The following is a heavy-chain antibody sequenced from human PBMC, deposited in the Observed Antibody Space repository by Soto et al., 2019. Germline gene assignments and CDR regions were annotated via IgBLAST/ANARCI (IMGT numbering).Heavy chain of an antibody. Sequence: GGSLRLSCAASGFTFGGFYMGWIRQAPGRGLEWVSFISGSGGIIYLADSVKGRFAISRDNTKNSLYLQMNSLRAEDTAAYYCGRDTYYDGSGYHSGGVDFWGQGTLVTVSS. V-gene: IGHV3-11*01. J-gene: IGHJ4*02. D-gene: IGHD3-22*01. CDR3: GRDTYYDGSGYHSGGVDF. CDR2: ISGSGGII. CDR1: GFTFGGFY.